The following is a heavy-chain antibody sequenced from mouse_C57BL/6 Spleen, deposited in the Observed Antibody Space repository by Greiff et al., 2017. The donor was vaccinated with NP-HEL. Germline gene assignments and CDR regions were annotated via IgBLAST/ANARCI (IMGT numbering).Heavy chain of an antibody. Sequence: VKLQQPGAELVMPGASVKLSCKASGYTFTSYWMHWVKQRPGQGLEWIGEIDPSDSYTNYNQKFKGKSTLTVDKSSSTAYMQLSSLTSEDSAVYYCARGAYGRGFAYWGQGTLVTVSA. J-gene: IGHJ3*01. D-gene: IGHD1-1*01. CDR3: ARGAYGRGFAY. V-gene: IGHV1-69*01. CDR1: GYTFTSYW. CDR2: IDPSDSYT.